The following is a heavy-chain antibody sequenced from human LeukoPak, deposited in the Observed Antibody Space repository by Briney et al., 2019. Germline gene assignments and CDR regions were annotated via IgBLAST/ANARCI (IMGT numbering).Heavy chain of an antibody. CDR3: ASGPMVRGVIRPFDY. D-gene: IGHD3-10*01. V-gene: IGHV1-2*02. CDR1: GYTFTGYY. J-gene: IGHJ4*02. Sequence: ASVKVSCKASGYTFTGYYMHWVRQAPGQGLEWMGWINPNSGGTNYAQKFQGRVTMTRDTSISTAYMELSRLRSDDTAVYYCASGPMVRGVIRPFDYWGQGTLVTVSS. CDR2: INPNSGGT.